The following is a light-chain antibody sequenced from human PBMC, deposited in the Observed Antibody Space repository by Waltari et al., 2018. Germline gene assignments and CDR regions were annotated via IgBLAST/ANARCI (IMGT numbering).Light chain of an antibody. CDR3: APWDDSLSGPGV. J-gene: IGLJ3*02. V-gene: IGLV1-47*01. CDR1: SSNIGSNF. Sequence: QSVLTQPPSASGTPGQRVTISCSGSSSNIGSNFVYWYQQLPGTAPKLLIYRNNQRPSVVRDRFSGSRSGTSASLAISGLRSEEEADYYCAPWDDSLSGPGVFGGGTKLTVL. CDR2: RNN.